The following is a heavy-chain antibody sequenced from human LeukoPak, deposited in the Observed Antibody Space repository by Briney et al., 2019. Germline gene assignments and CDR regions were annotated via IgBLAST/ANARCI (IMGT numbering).Heavy chain of an antibody. CDR2: ISSSSSTI. Sequence: PGGSLRLSCAASGFTFSSHSMNWVRQAPGKGLEWVSYISSSSSTIYYADSVKGRFTISRDNAKNSLYLQMNSLRAEDTAVYYCARDLGGSYYYFDYWGQGTLVTVSS. CDR1: GFTFSSHS. D-gene: IGHD1-26*01. V-gene: IGHV3-48*01. CDR3: ARDLGGSYYYFDY. J-gene: IGHJ4*02.